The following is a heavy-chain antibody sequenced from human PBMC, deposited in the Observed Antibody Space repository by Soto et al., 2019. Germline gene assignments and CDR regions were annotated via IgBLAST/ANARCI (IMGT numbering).Heavy chain of an antibody. CDR1: SASITTYY. CDR3: ARDSAVGATKRGFEY. V-gene: IGHV4-59*01. J-gene: IGHJ4*02. CDR2: IYYSGST. Sequence: QVQLQESGPGLVKPSENLSLTCTVSSASITTYYWNWIRQPPGKGLEWIGDIYYSGSTNYNPALKSRVAISLDTSKNQVSLRLSSVTAADTAVYYCARDSAVGATKRGFEYWGQGTLVSVSS. D-gene: IGHD1-26*01.